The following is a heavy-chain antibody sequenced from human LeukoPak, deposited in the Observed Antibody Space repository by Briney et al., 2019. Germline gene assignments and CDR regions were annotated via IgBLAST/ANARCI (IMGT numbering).Heavy chain of an antibody. CDR1: GLTFSSYN. Sequence: QPGGSLRLSCAASGLTFSSYNMNWVRQAPGKGLEWVSYITSSSGTKYYADSVKGRFTISRDNAKNSLYLQMNSLRAEDTAVYYCARDTLHFDSWGQGTLVTVSS. V-gene: IGHV3-48*01. CDR3: ARDTLHFDS. J-gene: IGHJ4*02. CDR2: ITSSSGTK. D-gene: IGHD3-10*01.